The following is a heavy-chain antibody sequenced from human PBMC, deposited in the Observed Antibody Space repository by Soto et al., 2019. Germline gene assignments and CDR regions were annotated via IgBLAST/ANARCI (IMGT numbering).Heavy chain of an antibody. CDR2: TYYRSKWYN. Sequence: SQTLSLTCAISGDSVSGNSAAWNWIRQSPSRGLEWLGRTYYRSKWYNDYVVSVKSRITVTPDTSKNQFSLHLNSVTPEDTAVYYCAREFLHYERSDRYFDYWGQGALVTVSS. J-gene: IGHJ4*02. V-gene: IGHV6-1*01. CDR1: GDSVSGNSAA. CDR3: AREFLHYERSDRYFDY. D-gene: IGHD3-16*01.